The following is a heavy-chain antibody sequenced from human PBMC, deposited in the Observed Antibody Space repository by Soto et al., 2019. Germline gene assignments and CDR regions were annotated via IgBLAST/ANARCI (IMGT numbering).Heavy chain of an antibody. CDR1: GGTFTTYA. CDR2: IIPMFGTA. CDR3: AGVSCRSTSCYENYYFGMDV. Sequence: SVKVSCKASGGTFTTYAITWVRQAPGQGLEWMGGIIPMFGTADYAQKFQGRVTLTADKSTSTAYMELSSLRSDDTAVYYCAGVSCRSTSCYENYYFGMDVWGQGTTVTVSS. V-gene: IGHV1-69*06. D-gene: IGHD2-2*01. J-gene: IGHJ6*02.